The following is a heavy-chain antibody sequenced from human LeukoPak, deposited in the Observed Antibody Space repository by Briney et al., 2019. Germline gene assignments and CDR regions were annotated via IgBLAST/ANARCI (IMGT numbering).Heavy chain of an antibody. D-gene: IGHD2-2*01. CDR1: GGSISSYY. J-gene: IGHJ4*02. V-gene: IGHV4-59*12. CDR3: ARYAEGIFDY. Sequence: PSETLSLTCTVSGGSISSYYWNWIRQPPGKGLEWIGEIYHSGSTNYNPSLKSRVTISVDKSKNQFSLKLSSVTAADTAVYYCARYAEGIFDYWGQGTLVTVSS. CDR2: IYHSGST.